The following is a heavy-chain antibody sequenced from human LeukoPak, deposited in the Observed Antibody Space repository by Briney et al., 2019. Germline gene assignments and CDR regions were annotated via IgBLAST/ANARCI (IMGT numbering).Heavy chain of an antibody. J-gene: IGHJ6*04. Sequence: ASVKVSCKVSGYTLTELSMHWVRQAPGKGLEWVGGFDPEDGETIYAQEFQGRVTMTEDTSTDTAYMELSSLRSEDTAVYYCATESGITMVRGVTYYYYGMDVWGKGTTVTVSS. CDR3: ATESGITMVRGVTYYYYGMDV. CDR1: GYTLTELS. V-gene: IGHV1-24*01. D-gene: IGHD3-10*01. CDR2: FDPEDGET.